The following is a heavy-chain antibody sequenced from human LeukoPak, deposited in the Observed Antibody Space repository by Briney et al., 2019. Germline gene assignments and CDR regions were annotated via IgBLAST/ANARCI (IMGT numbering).Heavy chain of an antibody. D-gene: IGHD3-22*01. V-gene: IGHV4-61*02. CDR3: ARVGNYYDSSGYYYGWFDP. CDR1: GGSISSGSYY. J-gene: IGHJ5*02. Sequence: PSETLSLTCTVSGGSISSGSYYWSWIRQPAGKGLEWIGRIYTSGSTNYNPSLKSRVTISVDTSKNQFSLKLSSVTAADTAVYYCARVGNYYDSSGYYYGWFDPWGQGTLVTVSS. CDR2: IYTSGST.